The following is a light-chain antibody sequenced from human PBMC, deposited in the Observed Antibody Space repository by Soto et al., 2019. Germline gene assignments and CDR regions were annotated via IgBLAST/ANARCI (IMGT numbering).Light chain of an antibody. CDR3: QQRQYWPPIT. J-gene: IGKJ5*01. CDR1: LNVNSY. V-gene: IGKV3-11*01. CDR2: DAS. Sequence: VLTQSPATLALSPGEKAALSVRASLNVNSYLAWYQQKPGQAPRLVIYDASNRAPGIPARFSGSGSATDFTLTISSLEPEDFAVYYCQQRQYWPPITFGQGTRLEIK.